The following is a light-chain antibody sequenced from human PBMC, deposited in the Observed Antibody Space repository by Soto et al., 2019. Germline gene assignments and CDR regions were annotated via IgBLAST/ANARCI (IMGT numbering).Light chain of an antibody. CDR2: GAS. V-gene: IGKV1-16*02. J-gene: IGKJ4*01. Sequence: IQMTQSPSSLSASVGDTVTITCRASQGINNFLAWFQQKPGKAPKSLIYGASSLQSGVPSKFSGSGSDTGLTLTISSLQPEDSATYFCQQYHSYPVTFGGGTKVEIK. CDR1: QGINNF. CDR3: QQYHSYPVT.